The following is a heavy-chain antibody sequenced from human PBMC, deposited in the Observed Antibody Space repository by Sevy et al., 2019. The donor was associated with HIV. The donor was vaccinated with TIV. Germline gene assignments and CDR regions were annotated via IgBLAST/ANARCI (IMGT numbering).Heavy chain of an antibody. CDR1: GFTFSSYW. CDR3: ARGVYYYDSSAYFAFDI. Sequence: GGSLRLSCAASGFTFSSYWMNWVRQAPGKGLEWVPNIKQDGSEKYYVDSVKGRFTISRDNAKNSLYLQMNSLRAEDTAVYYCARGVYYYDSSAYFAFDIWGRGTMVTVSS. J-gene: IGHJ3*02. D-gene: IGHD3-22*01. CDR2: IKQDGSEK. V-gene: IGHV3-7*01.